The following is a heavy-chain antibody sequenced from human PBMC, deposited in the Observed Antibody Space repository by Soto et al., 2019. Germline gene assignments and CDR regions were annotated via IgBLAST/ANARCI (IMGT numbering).Heavy chain of an antibody. V-gene: IGHV1-18*01. D-gene: IGHD2-15*01. CDR2: ISAYNGNT. CDR1: GYTFTSYG. CDR3: ARTTGDIVVVVAATPPDY. Sequence: QVQLVQSGAEVKKPGASVKVSCKASGYTFTSYGISWVRQAPGQGLEWMGWISAYNGNTNYAQKLQGRVTMTTDTXTXTXXMELRSLRSDDTAVYYCARTTGDIVVVVAATPPDYWGQGTLVTVSS. J-gene: IGHJ4*02.